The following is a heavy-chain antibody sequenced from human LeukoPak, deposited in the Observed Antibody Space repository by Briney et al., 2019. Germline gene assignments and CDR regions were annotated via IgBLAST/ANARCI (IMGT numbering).Heavy chain of an antibody. Sequence: SVKVSCKASGGTFSSYAISWVRQAPGQGLEWMGGTIPIFGTANYAQKFQGRVTITTDESTSTAYMELSSLRSEDTAVYYCARGLETLTMIVVPYAFDIWGQGTMVTVSS. CDR1: GGTFSSYA. CDR3: ARGLETLTMIVVPYAFDI. J-gene: IGHJ3*02. V-gene: IGHV1-69*05. CDR2: TIPIFGTA. D-gene: IGHD3-22*01.